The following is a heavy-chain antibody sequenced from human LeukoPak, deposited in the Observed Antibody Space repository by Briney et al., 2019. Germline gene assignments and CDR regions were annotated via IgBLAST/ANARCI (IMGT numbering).Heavy chain of an antibody. D-gene: IGHD3-10*02. J-gene: IGHJ4*02. V-gene: IGHV3-30*02. CDR2: IRYDGSNK. CDR1: GFTFSSYG. CDR3: SKGRSMLGELSGDY. Sequence: QSGGSLRLSCAASGFTFSSYGMHWVRQAPGKGLEWVAFIRYDGSNKYYADSVKGRFTISRDNSKNTLYLQMNTLTAEDTAIYYCSKGRSMLGELSGDYWGQGTLVTVSS.